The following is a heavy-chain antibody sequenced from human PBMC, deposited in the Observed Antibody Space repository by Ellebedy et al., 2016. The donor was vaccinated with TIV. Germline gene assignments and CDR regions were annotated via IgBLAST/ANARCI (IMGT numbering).Heavy chain of an antibody. CDR2: ISGKNGNT. D-gene: IGHD5/OR15-5a*01. Sequence: AASVKVSCKASGYTFTSYGISWVRQAPGQGLEWMGWISGKNGNTNYAQKVQGRLTLTTDTSTNTAFLELSRLRSDDTAVYYCTRDLTNIVSGDYWGQGTLVTVSS. J-gene: IGHJ4*02. CDR1: GYTFTSYG. V-gene: IGHV1-18*01. CDR3: TRDLTNIVSGDY.